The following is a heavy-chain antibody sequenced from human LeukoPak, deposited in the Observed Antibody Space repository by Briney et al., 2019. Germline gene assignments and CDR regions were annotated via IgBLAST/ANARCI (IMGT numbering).Heavy chain of an antibody. J-gene: IGHJ6*02. CDR3: ASLGYCSGGSCHIYYYYGMDV. CDR1: GFTFSDYW. D-gene: IGHD2-15*01. CDR2: IKPDGSEQ. V-gene: IGHV3-7*01. Sequence: PGGSLRLSCVASGFTFSDYWMSWVRQTPGKELEWVAKIKPDGSEQYYVDSVKGRFTISRDNAKNSLYLQMNSLRAEDTAVYYCASLGYCSGGSCHIYYYYGMDVWGQGTTVTVSS.